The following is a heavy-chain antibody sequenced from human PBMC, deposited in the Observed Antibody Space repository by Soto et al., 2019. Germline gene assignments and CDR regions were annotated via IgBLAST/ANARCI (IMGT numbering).Heavy chain of an antibody. CDR2: LNPKSGYT. CDR3: ARPHGDLDY. V-gene: IGHV1-8*01. Sequence: QVQLVQSGAEVKKPGASVKVSCKASGYTFTNYDINWVRQASGQGLEWVGWLNPKSGYTGFAGKFQGRVTMTRNNLISTAYMKLSSLTSEDTAVYYCARPHGDLDYWGQGTLVTVSS. J-gene: IGHJ4*02. CDR1: GYTFTNYD. D-gene: IGHD4-17*01.